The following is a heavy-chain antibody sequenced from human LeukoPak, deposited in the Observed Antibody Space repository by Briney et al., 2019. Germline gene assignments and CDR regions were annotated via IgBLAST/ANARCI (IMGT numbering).Heavy chain of an antibody. CDR3: ARDRGSITMIVDTS. Sequence: SETLSLTCTVSGGSISSSSYYWGWIRQPPGKGLEWIGSNGGSTYYNPSLKSRVTISVDTSKNQFSLKLSSVTAADTAVYFCARDRGSITMIVDTSWGQGTLVTVSS. J-gene: IGHJ4*02. CDR2: NGGST. D-gene: IGHD3-22*01. CDR1: GGSISSSSYY. V-gene: IGHV4-39*07.